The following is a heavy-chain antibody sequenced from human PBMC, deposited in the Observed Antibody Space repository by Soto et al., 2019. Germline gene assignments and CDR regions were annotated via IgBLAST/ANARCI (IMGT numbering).Heavy chain of an antibody. V-gene: IGHV1-8*01. Sequence: ASVKVSCKASGYTFTSYDINWVRQATGQGLEWMGWMNPNSGNTGYAQKFQGRVTMTRNTSISTAYMELSSLRSEDTAVYYCASSLTGELSFPIWGQGTLVTVSS. CDR3: ASSLTGELSFPI. CDR1: GYTFTSYD. J-gene: IGHJ4*02. D-gene: IGHD3-16*02. CDR2: MNPNSGNT.